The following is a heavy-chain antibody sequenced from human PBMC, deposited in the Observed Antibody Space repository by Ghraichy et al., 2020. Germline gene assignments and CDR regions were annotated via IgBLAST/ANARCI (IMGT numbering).Heavy chain of an antibody. V-gene: IGHV3-15*01. J-gene: IGHJ4*02. Sequence: GGSLRLSCAASGFSFKDAWMSWVRQAPGKGLEWVGLIRSKTNGETTEHAAPVKGRFTISRDDSENTLYLQMNSLKTEDTAVYYCHGYGSGRVYWGQGTLVTVSS. CDR1: GFSFKDAW. CDR3: HGYGSGRVY. D-gene: IGHD3-10*01. CDR2: IRSKTNGETT.